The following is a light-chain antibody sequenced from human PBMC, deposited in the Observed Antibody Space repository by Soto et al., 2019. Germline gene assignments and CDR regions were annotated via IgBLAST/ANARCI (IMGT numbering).Light chain of an antibody. J-gene: IGLJ1*01. Sequence: QSVLTQPPSASGTPGQRVTISCSGSFSHIGRNTVNWYQQLPGAAPKLLISKNNQRPSGVPDRFSGSKSGTSASLAISGLRSEDEADYYCAAWDDNFSTYVFGSGTKLTVL. V-gene: IGLV1-44*01. CDR3: AAWDDNFSTYV. CDR2: KNN. CDR1: FSHIGRNT.